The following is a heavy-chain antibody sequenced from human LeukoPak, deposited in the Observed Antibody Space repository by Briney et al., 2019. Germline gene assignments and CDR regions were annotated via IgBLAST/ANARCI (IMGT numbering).Heavy chain of an antibody. J-gene: IGHJ5*02. CDR1: GVSIKTNSDY. Sequence: SETLSLTCTVSGVSIKTNSDYWAWLRQPPGKGLEWIGSIYHVGGTYYNPSLKSRVTIAIDTSKNQFSLKLTSVTAADTAIYSCARDGRSGYADLWGRGTLVTVSS. CDR3: ARDGRSGYADL. D-gene: IGHD5-12*01. V-gene: IGHV4-39*07. CDR2: IYHVGGT.